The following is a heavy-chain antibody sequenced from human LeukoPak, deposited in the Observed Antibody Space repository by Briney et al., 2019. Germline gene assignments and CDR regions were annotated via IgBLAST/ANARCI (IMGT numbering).Heavy chain of an antibody. J-gene: IGHJ4*02. CDR2: IYPGDSGT. CDR1: GYSFASYW. V-gene: IGHV5-51*01. D-gene: IGHD2-2*01. CDR3: ALYCSSTSCYGEY. Sequence: GESLKISCKGSGYSFASYWIGWVRQMPGKGLEWMGIIYPGDSGTRYSPSFQGQVTISADKSISTAYLQWSSLKASDTAMYYCALYCSSTSCYGEYWGQGTLVTVSS.